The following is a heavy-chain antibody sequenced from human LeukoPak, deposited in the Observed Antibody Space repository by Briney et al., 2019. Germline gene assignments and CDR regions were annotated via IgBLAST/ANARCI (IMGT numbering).Heavy chain of an antibody. D-gene: IGHD7-27*01. V-gene: IGHV4-34*01. J-gene: IGHJ4*02. Sequence: SETLSLTCAVYGGSFSGYYWSWIRQPPGKGLEWIGEINHSGSTNYNPSLKSRVTISVDTSKNQFSLQLSSVTAADTAVYYCASRKLGNDYWGQGNLVTVSS. CDR1: GGSFSGYY. CDR3: ASRKLGNDY. CDR2: INHSGST.